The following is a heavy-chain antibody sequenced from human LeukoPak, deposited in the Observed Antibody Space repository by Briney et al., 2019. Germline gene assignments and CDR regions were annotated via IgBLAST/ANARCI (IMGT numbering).Heavy chain of an antibody. CDR3: ARDRRSDIVVVPAAIPVSWFDP. CDR2: IYYSGST. D-gene: IGHD2-2*02. Sequence: SETLSLTCTVSGGSISSGGYYWSWIRQHPGKGLEWIGYIYYSGSTYYDPSLKSRVTISVDTSKNQFSLKLSSVTAADTAVYYCARDRRSDIVVVPAAIPVSWFDPWGQGTLVTVSS. V-gene: IGHV4-31*03. CDR1: GGSISSGGYY. J-gene: IGHJ5*02.